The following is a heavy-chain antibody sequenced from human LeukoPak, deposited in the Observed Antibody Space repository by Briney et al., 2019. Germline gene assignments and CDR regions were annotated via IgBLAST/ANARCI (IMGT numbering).Heavy chain of an antibody. CDR1: GGSFSGYY. V-gene: IGHV4-34*01. CDR3: AREGNSRDGYNDAFDI. J-gene: IGHJ3*02. D-gene: IGHD3-22*01. Sequence: SETLSLTCAVYGGSFSGYYWSWIRQPPGKGLEWIGEINHSGSTNYNPSLKSRVTISVDTSKSQFSLKLSSVTAADTAVYYCAREGNSRDGYNDAFDIWGQGTMVTVSS. CDR2: INHSGST.